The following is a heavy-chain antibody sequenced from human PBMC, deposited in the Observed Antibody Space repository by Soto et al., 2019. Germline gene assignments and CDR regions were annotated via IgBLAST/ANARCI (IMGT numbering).Heavy chain of an antibody. V-gene: IGHV3-33*01. D-gene: IGHD4-17*01. Sequence: GGSLRLSCAASGFTFSSYGMHWVRRAPGKGLEWVAVIWYDGSNKYYADSVKGRFTISRDNSKNTLYLQMNSLRAEDTAVYYCARQWAYGDYFDYWGQGTLVTVSS. J-gene: IGHJ4*02. CDR1: GFTFSSYG. CDR3: ARQWAYGDYFDY. CDR2: IWYDGSNK.